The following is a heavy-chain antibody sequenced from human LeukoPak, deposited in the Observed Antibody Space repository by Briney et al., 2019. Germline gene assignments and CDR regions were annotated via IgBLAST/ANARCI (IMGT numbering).Heavy chain of an antibody. J-gene: IGHJ4*02. V-gene: IGHV3-74*03. CDR3: ARVTYYYASGSHAVSYFDY. Sequence: AAGSLRLSCAASGFTFSSYWMHWVRQAPGKGLVWVSRINSDGSSTTYADSVKGRFTISRDNAKNTLYLQMNSLRAEDTAVYFCARVTYYYASGSHAVSYFDYWGQGTLVTVSS. D-gene: IGHD3-10*01. CDR1: GFTFSSYW. CDR2: INSDGSST.